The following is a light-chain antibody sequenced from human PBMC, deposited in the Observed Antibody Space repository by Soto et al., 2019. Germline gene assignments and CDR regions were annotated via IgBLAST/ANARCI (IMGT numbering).Light chain of an antibody. Sequence: DIQMTQSPSTLSASVGDRVTITCRASQSISSWLAWYQQKPGKAPKLLIDDASSLESGVPSRFSGSGSGTEFALTISSLHPDDFATYYCQQYNSYLTFGGGTKVDIK. V-gene: IGKV1-5*01. CDR1: QSISSW. J-gene: IGKJ4*01. CDR3: QQYNSYLT. CDR2: DAS.